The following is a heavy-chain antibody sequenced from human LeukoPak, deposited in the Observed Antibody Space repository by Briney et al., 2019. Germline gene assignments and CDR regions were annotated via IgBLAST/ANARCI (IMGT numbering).Heavy chain of an antibody. D-gene: IGHD1-26*01. V-gene: IGHV4-59*01. J-gene: IGHJ4*02. CDR2: IYYSGST. Sequence: SETLSLTCTVSGGSISSYYWSWIRQPPGEGLEWIGYIYYSGSTNYNPSLKSRVTISVDTSKNQFSLKLSSVTAADTAVYYCARVGWELHFYFDYWGQGTLVTVSS. CDR3: ARVGWELHFYFDY. CDR1: GGSISSYY.